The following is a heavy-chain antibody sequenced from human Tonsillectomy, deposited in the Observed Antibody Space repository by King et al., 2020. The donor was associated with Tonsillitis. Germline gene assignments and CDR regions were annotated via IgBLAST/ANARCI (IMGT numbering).Heavy chain of an antibody. V-gene: IGHV3-7*01. CDR3: ASELTSLDDSSGYYYPSLGH. J-gene: IGHJ4*02. Sequence: VQLVESGGGLVQAGGSLRLPCAASGFTFSSYWMSWVRQAPGKGLEWVANIKEDGSEKYYVDSVKGRFTISRDNAKNSLYLQMNSLRVEDTAVYYCASELTSLDDSSGYYYPSLGHWGQGTLVTVSS. CDR2: IKEDGSEK. D-gene: IGHD3-22*01. CDR1: GFTFSSYW.